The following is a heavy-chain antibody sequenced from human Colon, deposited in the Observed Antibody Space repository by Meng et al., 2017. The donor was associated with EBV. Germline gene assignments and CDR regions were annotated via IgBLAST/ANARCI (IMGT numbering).Heavy chain of an antibody. J-gene: IGHJ4*02. D-gene: IGHD5-18*01. CDR3: ARGGYYSFDY. CDR2: IYHSGST. Sequence: QVERKGSGPGLVEPSDTLSLTCAVSGGSISSVDWWTWVRQSPGKGLEWIGEIYHSGSTNYNPSLKSRVTISVDKSKNQFSLKLTSVTAADTAVYYCARGGYYSFDYWGQRTLVTVSS. V-gene: IGHV4-4*02. CDR1: GGSISSVDW.